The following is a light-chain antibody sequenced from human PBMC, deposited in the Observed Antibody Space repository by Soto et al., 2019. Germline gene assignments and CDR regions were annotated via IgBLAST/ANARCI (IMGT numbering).Light chain of an antibody. J-gene: IGKJ2*01. CDR3: QQYNNWYT. Sequence: DIQMTQSPSTLSASVGDRVTITCRASQSISTWLAWYQQKPGKAPKLLIYKAFSLASGVPSRFSGSGSGTEFTLTISSLQPDDFATYYCQQYNNWYTFVQGTNLEIK. V-gene: IGKV1-5*03. CDR2: KAF. CDR1: QSISTW.